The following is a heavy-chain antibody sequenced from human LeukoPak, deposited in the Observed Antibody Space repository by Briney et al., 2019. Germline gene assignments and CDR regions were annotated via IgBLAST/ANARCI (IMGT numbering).Heavy chain of an antibody. J-gene: IGHJ4*02. V-gene: IGHV3-48*03. CDR1: GFTFSSYE. CDR2: ISSSGSTI. D-gene: IGHD3-9*01. Sequence: GGSLRLSCAASGFTFSSYEMNWVRQAPWKGLEWVSYISSSGSTIYYADSVKGRFTISRDNAKNSLYLQMNSLRAEDTAVYYCARDPSKGVLRYFDWLPDYFDYWGQGTLVTVSS. CDR3: ARDPSKGVLRYFDWLPDYFDY.